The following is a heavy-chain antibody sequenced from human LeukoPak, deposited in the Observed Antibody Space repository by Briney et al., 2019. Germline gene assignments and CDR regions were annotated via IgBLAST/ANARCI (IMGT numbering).Heavy chain of an antibody. V-gene: IGHV1-69*01. CDR2: IIPIFGTA. D-gene: IGHD2-2*01. CDR3: ARGVGYCSSTSCYATEAFDI. CDR1: GGTFSSYA. J-gene: IGHJ3*02. Sequence: AASVKVSCKASGGTFSSYAISWVRQAPGQGLEWMGGIIPIFGTANYAQKFQGRVTITADESTSTAYMELSSLRSEDTAVYYCARGVGYCSSTSCYATEAFDIWGQGTMVTVSS.